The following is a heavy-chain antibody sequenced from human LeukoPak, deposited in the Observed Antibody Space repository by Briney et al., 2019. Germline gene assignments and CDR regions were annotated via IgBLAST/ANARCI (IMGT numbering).Heavy chain of an antibody. D-gene: IGHD5-12*01. J-gene: IGHJ4*02. CDR1: GFTLSNVW. Sequence: GGSLRLSCAASGFTLSNVWMSWVRQAPGKGLEWVGRIKSRTDGGTTDYAAPVKGRFTISRDDSKNTLYLQMNSLKTEDTAVYYCTTDFDGYDWGVDYWGQGTLVTVSS. V-gene: IGHV3-15*01. CDR2: IKSRTDGGTT. CDR3: TTDFDGYDWGVDY.